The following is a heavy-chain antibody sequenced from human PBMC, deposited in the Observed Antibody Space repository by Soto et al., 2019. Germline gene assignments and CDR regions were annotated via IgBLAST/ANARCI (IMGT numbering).Heavy chain of an antibody. J-gene: IGHJ4*02. Sequence: ASVKVSCKASGFVSTNYNFHWVRQAPGQSLEWMGRINAANGNTQYSQNFQGRVTFTSDASAGTAFMELTNLRFEDKAMYYCATDYGSNWRLWGQGTRLTVSS. CDR2: INAANGNT. CDR3: ATDYGSNWRL. V-gene: IGHV1-3*01. D-gene: IGHD3-10*01. CDR1: GFVSTNYN.